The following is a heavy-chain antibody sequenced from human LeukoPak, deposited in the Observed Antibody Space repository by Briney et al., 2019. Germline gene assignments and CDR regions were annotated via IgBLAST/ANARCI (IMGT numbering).Heavy chain of an antibody. Sequence: SVKVSCKASGGTFSSYAISWVRQAPGQGLEWMGGIIPIFGTANYAQKFQGRVTITADESTSTAYMELSSLRSEDTAVYYCARDRVDTGGYGDYGGVFDYWGQGTLVTVSS. J-gene: IGHJ4*02. CDR3: ARDRVDTGGYGDYGGVFDY. CDR2: IIPIFGTA. D-gene: IGHD4-17*01. CDR1: GGTFSSYA. V-gene: IGHV1-69*13.